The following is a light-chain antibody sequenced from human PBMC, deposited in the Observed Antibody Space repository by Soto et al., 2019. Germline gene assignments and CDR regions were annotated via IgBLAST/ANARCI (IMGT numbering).Light chain of an antibody. V-gene: IGKV3-15*01. Sequence: EIVSTQSPPTLSLSPGERATLSCRASQSVSRYLAWYQQKPGQAPRLLIYGASTRATGVPARFSGSGSGTEFTLTISSLQSEDFALYYCQHYNNWPPAWTFGQGTKVDIK. CDR1: QSVSRY. CDR2: GAS. J-gene: IGKJ1*01. CDR3: QHYNNWPPAWT.